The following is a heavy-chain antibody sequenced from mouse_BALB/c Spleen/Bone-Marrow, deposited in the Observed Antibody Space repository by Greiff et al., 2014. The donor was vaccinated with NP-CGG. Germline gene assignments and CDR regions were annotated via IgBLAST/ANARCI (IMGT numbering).Heavy chain of an antibody. J-gene: IGHJ1*01. CDR2: IYPGNSDT. CDR3: TRNWDWYFDV. Sequence: EVQLQESGTVLTRPGASVKMSCKASGCSFTSYWMHWVKQRPGQGLEWIGAIYPGNSDTTYNQKFKGKAKLTAVTSASTAYIELSSLTNEDSAVYYCTRNWDWYFDVWGAGTTVTVSS. V-gene: IGHV1-5*01. D-gene: IGHD4-1*01. CDR1: GCSFTSYW.